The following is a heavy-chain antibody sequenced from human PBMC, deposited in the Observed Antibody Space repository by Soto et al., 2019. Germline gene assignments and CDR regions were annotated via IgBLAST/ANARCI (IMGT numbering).Heavy chain of an antibody. J-gene: IGHJ4*02. CDR1: GGSISSYY. Sequence: QVQLQESGPGLVKPSETLSLTCTVSGGSISSYYWSWIRQPPGKGLEWIGYIYYSGRTNYNPSLKSRVTRSVDTSKNQFALKLSSVTAADTAVYYCARGGAWEPVAYWGQGTLVTVSA. CDR3: ARGGAWEPVAY. D-gene: IGHD1-26*01. CDR2: IYYSGRT. V-gene: IGHV4-59*01.